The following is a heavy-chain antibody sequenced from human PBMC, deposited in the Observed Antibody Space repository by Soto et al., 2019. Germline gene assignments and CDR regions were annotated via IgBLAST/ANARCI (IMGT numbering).Heavy chain of an antibody. CDR1: GGSISSSNW. V-gene: IGHV4-4*02. D-gene: IGHD6-13*01. CDR2: IYHSGST. Sequence: QVQLQESGPGLVKPSGTLSLTCAVSGGSISSSNWWSWVRQPPGKGLEWIGEIYHSGSTSYNPSLKSRLTISVDKSKNQFSLRLSSVTAADTAVYYCARIAAAGTYFDFWGQGTLVTVSS. J-gene: IGHJ4*02. CDR3: ARIAAAGTYFDF.